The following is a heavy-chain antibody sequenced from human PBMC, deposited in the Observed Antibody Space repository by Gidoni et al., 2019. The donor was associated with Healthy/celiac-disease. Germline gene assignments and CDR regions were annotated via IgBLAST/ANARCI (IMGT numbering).Heavy chain of an antibody. J-gene: IGHJ2*01. CDR1: GYTLTELS. Sequence: QVQLVQSGAEVKKPGASVKVSCKVSGYTLTELSMHWVRQAPGKGLEWMGGFDPEDGETIYAQKFQGRVTMTEDTATDTAYMELSSLRSEDTAVYDCATGLWFGELHYWYFDLWGRGTLVTVSS. CDR2: FDPEDGET. CDR3: ATGLWFGELHYWYFDL. D-gene: IGHD3-10*01. V-gene: IGHV1-24*01.